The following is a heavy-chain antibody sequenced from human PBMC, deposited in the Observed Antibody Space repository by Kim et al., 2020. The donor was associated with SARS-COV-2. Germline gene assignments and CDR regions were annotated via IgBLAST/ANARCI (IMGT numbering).Heavy chain of an antibody. CDR2: IRTDNGNT. J-gene: IGHJ4*02. CDR1: GYTFTSYG. V-gene: IGHV1-18*04. D-gene: IGHD1-26*01. Sequence: ASVKVSCKASGYTFTSYGITWVRQAPGQGLEWMGWIRTDNGNTDSTQKFQGRVTMTTDTSTSTAYMELRSLRSDDTAVYYCARFLLGATSSVYWGQGTLVTASS. CDR3: ARFLLGATSSVY.